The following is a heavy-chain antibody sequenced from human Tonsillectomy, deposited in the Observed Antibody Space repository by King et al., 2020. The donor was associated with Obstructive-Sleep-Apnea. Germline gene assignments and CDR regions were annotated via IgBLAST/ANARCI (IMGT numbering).Heavy chain of an antibody. CDR3: ARQGYYGSGRYFDL. J-gene: IGHJ2*01. D-gene: IGHD3-10*01. V-gene: IGHV4-59*08. Sequence: QLQESGPGLVKPSETLSLTCTVSGDSISSYYWSWIRQPPGKGLEWSGYFYYSGSTNYNPSLKSRVTISVDTSKNQFSLKLSAVTAADTAVYYCARQGYYGSGRYFDLWGRGTLVTVSS. CDR1: GDSISSYY. CDR2: FYYSGST.